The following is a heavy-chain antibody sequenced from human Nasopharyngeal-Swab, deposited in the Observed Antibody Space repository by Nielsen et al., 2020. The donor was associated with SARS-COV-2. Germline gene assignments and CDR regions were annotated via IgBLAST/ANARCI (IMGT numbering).Heavy chain of an antibody. D-gene: IGHD1-1*01. J-gene: IGHJ2*01. V-gene: IGHV3-23*03. CDR3: AKDLPEGWNSYLWYFDL. CDR1: GFTFSSYS. Sequence: GESLKISCAASGFTFSSYSMNWVRQAPGMGLEWVSVIHSDGTSTKYADSVKGRFTISRDNSKDTLYLQTNSLRAEDTAVYYCAKDLPEGWNSYLWYFDLWGRGTLVTVSS. CDR2: IHSDGTST.